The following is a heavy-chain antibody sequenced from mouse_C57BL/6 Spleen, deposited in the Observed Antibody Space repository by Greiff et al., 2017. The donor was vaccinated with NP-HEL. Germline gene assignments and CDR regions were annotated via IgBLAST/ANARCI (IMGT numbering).Heavy chain of an antibody. CDR3: ARTAWYFDV. Sequence: QVHVKQPGAELVKPGASVKLSCKASGYTFTSYWMHWVKQRPGQGLEWIGMIHPNSGSTNYNEKFKSKATLTVDKSSSTAYMQLSSLTSEDSAVDYCARTAWYFDVWGTGTTVTVSS. CDR1: GYTFTSYW. CDR2: IHPNSGST. J-gene: IGHJ1*03. V-gene: IGHV1-64*01.